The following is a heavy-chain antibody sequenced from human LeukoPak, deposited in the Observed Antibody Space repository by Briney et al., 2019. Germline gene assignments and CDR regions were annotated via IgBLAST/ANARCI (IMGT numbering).Heavy chain of an antibody. D-gene: IGHD5-18*01. CDR1: GYTFTSYD. CDR2: MNPNSGNT. CDR3: ARERGGGYSYGY. V-gene: IGHV1-8*01. J-gene: IGHJ4*02. Sequence: ASVKVSCKASGYTFTSYDINWVRQATGQGLEWMGWMNPNSGNTGYAQKFQGRVTMTRNSSISTAYMELSSLRSEDTAVYYCARERGGGYSYGYWGQGILVTVSS.